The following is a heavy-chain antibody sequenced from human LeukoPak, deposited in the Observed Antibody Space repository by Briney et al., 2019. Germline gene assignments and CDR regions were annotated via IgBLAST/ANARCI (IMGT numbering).Heavy chain of an antibody. CDR3: ARAHYFDY. CDR2: IYYTGST. V-gene: IGHV4-30-4*01. J-gene: IGHJ4*02. CDR1: GGSISRGDYY. Sequence: PSETLSLTCAVSGGSISRGDYYWSWIRQPPGKGLEWIGYIYYTGSTDYNPSLKSRVTISVDTSKNQFSLKLSSVTAADTAVYYCARAHYFDYWGQGTLVTVSS.